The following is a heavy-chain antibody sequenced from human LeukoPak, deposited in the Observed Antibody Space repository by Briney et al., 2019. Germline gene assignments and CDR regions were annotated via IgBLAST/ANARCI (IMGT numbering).Heavy chain of an antibody. CDR2: IYTSGST. D-gene: IGHD3-9*01. CDR1: GGSISSYY. Sequence: SETLSLTCTVSGGSISSYYWSWIRQPAGKGLEWIGRIYTSGSTNYNPSLKSRVTMSVDTSKNQFSLNLSSVTAADTAVYYCARATGWGILTGYYRTFDYWGQGTLVTVSS. V-gene: IGHV4-4*07. J-gene: IGHJ4*02. CDR3: ARATGWGILTGYYRTFDY.